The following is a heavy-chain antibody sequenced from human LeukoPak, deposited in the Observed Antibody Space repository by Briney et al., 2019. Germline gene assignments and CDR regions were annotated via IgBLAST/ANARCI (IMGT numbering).Heavy chain of an antibody. CDR3: ARDHVPTYYDFWSGSDNPQGFDY. CDR2: ITWDGGST. J-gene: IGHJ4*02. CDR1: GFTFDDYT. Sequence: GGSLRLSCAASGFTFDDYTMHWVRHAPGKGLEWVSLITWDGGSTYYADSVKGRFTIARDNAKNSVYLEMNSPRADDTACHYWARDHVPTYYDFWSGSDNPQGFDYWGQGTLVTVSS. V-gene: IGHV3-43*01. D-gene: IGHD3-3*01.